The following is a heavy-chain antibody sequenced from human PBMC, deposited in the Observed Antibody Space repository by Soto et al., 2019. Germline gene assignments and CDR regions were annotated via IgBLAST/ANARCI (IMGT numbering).Heavy chain of an antibody. CDR1: GFTFSSYS. V-gene: IGHV3-48*02. Sequence: GGSLRLSCAASGFTFSSYSMNWVRQAPGKGLEWVSYISSSSSTIYYADSVKGRFTISRDNAKNSLYLQMNSLRDEDTAVYYCARDDDSEIATLTDAFDIWGQGTMVTVSS. J-gene: IGHJ3*02. D-gene: IGHD4-4*01. CDR3: ARDDDSEIATLTDAFDI. CDR2: ISSSSSTI.